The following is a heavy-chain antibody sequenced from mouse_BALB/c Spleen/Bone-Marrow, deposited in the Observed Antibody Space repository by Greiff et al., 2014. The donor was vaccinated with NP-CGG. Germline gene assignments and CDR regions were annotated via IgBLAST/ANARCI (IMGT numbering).Heavy chain of an antibody. D-gene: IGHD1-2*01. CDR2: ILPGSGST. CDR1: GYTFSSYW. J-gene: IGHJ2*01. Sequence: VQLQQSGAELMKPGASVKISCKATGYTFSSYWIEWVKQRPGHGLEWIGEILPGSGSTNYNEEFKGKATFTADTSSNTAYVQLSSLTSEDSAVYYCARRLLYYFDYWGQGTTLTVSS. CDR3: ARRLLYYFDY. V-gene: IGHV1-9*01.